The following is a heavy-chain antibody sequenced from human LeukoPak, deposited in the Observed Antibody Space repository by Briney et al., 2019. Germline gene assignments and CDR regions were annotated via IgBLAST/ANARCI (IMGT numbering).Heavy chain of an antibody. CDR3: ARDRGSIAAAGTDVLYYYYYMDV. CDR1: GGSISSYY. Sequence: SETLSLTCTVSGGSISSYYWSWIRQPAGKGLEWIGRIYTSGSTNYNPSLKSRVTMSVDTSKNQFSLKLSSVTAADTAVYYCARDRGSIAAAGTDVLYYYYYMDVWGKGTTVTVSS. CDR2: IYTSGST. D-gene: IGHD6-13*01. V-gene: IGHV4-4*07. J-gene: IGHJ6*03.